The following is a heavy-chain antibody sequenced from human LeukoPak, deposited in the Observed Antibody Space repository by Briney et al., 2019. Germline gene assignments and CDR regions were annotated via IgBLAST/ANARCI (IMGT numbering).Heavy chain of an antibody. J-gene: IGHJ4*02. CDR2: INLYNGAT. V-gene: IGHV1-2*02. D-gene: IGHD3-10*01. Sequence: GASVKVSCKPTGYSVTASYIFWRRQAPGQGLECMGWINLYNGATKYAQRFQSRVTMTRDTSISTAYMELSRLRSDDTATYYCASWGGGNEPVASFDYWGQGTLVTVSS. CDR1: GYSVTASY. CDR3: ASWGGGNEPVASFDY.